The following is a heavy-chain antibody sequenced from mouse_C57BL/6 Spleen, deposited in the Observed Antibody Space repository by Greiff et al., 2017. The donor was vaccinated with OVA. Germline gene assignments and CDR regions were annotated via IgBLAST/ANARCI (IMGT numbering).Heavy chain of an antibody. CDR2: IGPGGGST. D-gene: IGHD4-1*01. CDR3: ARLGYAMDY. CDR1: GYTFTDYY. V-gene: IGHV1-77*01. J-gene: IGHJ4*01. Sequence: QVQLQQSGAELVKPGASVKISCKASGYTFTDYYINWVKQRPGQGLEWIGKIGPGGGSTYYTEKFKGKATLTADTSSSTAYMQLSIQTAEDSAVYFGARLGYAMDYWGQGTSVTVSA.